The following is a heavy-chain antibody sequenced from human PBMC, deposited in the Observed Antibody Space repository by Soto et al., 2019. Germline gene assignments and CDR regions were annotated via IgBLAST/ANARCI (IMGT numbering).Heavy chain of an antibody. J-gene: IGHJ4*02. CDR3: ARDQASIAAAGTFDY. V-gene: IGHV3-30-3*01. CDR1: GFTFSSYA. D-gene: IGHD6-13*01. CDR2: ISYDGSNK. Sequence: QVQLVESGGGVVQPGRSLRLSCAASGFTFSSYAMHWVRQAPGKGLEWVAVISYDGSNKYYADSVKGRFTISRDNSKNTLYLQMNSLRAEDTAVYYCARDQASIAAAGTFDYWGQGTLVTVSS.